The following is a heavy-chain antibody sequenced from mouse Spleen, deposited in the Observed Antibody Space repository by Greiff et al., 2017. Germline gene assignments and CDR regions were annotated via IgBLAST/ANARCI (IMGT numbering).Heavy chain of an antibody. CDR1: GYSFTGYF. Sequence: EVQLQQSGPELVKPGDSVKISCKASGYSFTGYFMNWVMQSHGKSLEWIGRINPYNGDTFYNQKFKGKATLTVDKSSSTAHMELRSLTSEDSAVYYCASGTMITWFAYWGQGTLVTVSA. CDR2: INPYNGDT. J-gene: IGHJ3*01. V-gene: IGHV1-20*01. D-gene: IGHD2-4*01. CDR3: ASGTMITWFAY.